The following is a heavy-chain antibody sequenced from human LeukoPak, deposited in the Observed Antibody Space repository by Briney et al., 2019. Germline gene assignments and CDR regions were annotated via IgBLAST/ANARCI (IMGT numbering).Heavy chain of an antibody. J-gene: IGHJ4*02. D-gene: IGHD3-10*01. CDR1: GFTFSSYW. V-gene: IGHV3-74*01. CDR2: INSDGSST. Sequence: GGSLRLSCAASGFTFSSYWMHWVRQAPGKGLVWVSRINSDGSSTSYADSVKGRFTISRDNAKNTLYLQMNSLRAEDTAVYYCARAYYYGSGSYLYYFDYWGQGTLVTVSS. CDR3: ARAYYYGSGSYLYYFDY.